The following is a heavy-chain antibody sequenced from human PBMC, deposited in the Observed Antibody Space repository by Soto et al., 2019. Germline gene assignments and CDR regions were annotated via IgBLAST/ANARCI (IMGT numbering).Heavy chain of an antibody. CDR2: LRTSGGST. Sequence: PGGSLRLSCVASGFTFDYYWMHWVRQAPGEGLKWVSPLRTSGGSTYYADSVKGRFTISRDNAKNTLYLQMNSLRAEDTAVYYCAKAGDFDWLLGVFGGMDVWGQGTTVTVSS. V-gene: IGHV3-23*01. CDR1: GFTFDYYW. CDR3: AKAGDFDWLLGVFGGMDV. J-gene: IGHJ6*02. D-gene: IGHD3-9*01.